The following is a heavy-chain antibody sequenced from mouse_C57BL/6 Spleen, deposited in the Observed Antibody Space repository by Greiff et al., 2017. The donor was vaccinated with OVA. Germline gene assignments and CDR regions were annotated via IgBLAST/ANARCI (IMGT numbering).Heavy chain of an antibody. CDR2: IDPSDSYT. CDR1: GYTFTSYW. V-gene: IGHV1-69*01. CDR3: ARGRYFDV. Sequence: QVQLQQPGAELVMPGASVKLSCKASGYTFTSYWMHWVKQRPGQGLEWIGEIDPSDSYTYYNQKFKGKSTLTVDKSSSTAYMQLSSLTSEDSAVYYCARGRYFDVWGTGTTVTVSS. J-gene: IGHJ1*03.